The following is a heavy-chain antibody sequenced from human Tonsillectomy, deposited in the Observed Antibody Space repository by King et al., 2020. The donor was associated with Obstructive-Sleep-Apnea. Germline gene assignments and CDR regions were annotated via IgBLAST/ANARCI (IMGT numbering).Heavy chain of an antibody. CDR3: ARTGNVDYDRSGVPHNWFDP. J-gene: IGHJ5*02. V-gene: IGHV4-4*02. Sequence: QLPESGPGLVKPSGTLSLTCAVSGGSISSTNWWSWVRQPPGTGLEWIGEIYHSGSTNYNPSLKSRVTISVDESKNQFSLKLTSVTAADTAVYYCARTGNVDYDRSGVPHNWFDPWGQGTLVTVSS. CDR1: GGSISSTNW. D-gene: IGHD3-22*01. CDR2: IYHSGST.